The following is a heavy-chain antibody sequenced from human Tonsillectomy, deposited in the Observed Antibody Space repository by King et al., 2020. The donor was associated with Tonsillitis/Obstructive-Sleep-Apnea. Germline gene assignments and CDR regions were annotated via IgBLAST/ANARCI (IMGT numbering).Heavy chain of an antibody. D-gene: IGHD3-16*01. V-gene: IGHV4-59*01. J-gene: IGHJ6*03. CDR2: IYYSGST. CDR1: GGSISSYY. CDR3: ARGLRTLGNYYYYYYMDV. Sequence: QLQESGPGLVKPSETLSLTCTVSGGSISSYYWSWIRQPPGKGLEWIGYIYYSGSTNYNPSLKSRVTISVDTSKKQFSLKLSSVTAADTAVYYCARGLRTLGNYYYYYYMDVWGKGTTVTVSS.